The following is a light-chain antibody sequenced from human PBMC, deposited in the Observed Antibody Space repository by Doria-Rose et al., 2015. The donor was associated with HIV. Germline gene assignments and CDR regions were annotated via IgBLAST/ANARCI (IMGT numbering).Light chain of an antibody. CDR3: QQYYSYPRA. J-gene: IGKJ5*01. V-gene: IGKV1-8*01. Sequence: TQSPSSFSASTGDRVTVTCRASQGISSYSAWYQQKPGKAPNLLIYAASTLQSGVPSRFGGSGSGTDFTPTISCLQSEDFATYYCQQYYSYPRAFGQGTRLEIK. CDR1: QGISSY. CDR2: AAS.